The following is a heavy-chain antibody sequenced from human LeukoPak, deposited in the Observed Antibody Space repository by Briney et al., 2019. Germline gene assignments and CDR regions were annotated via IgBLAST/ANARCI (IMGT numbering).Heavy chain of an antibody. D-gene: IGHD3-9*01. CDR3: ARSPLAYYDILTGYPLKSYYFDY. J-gene: IGHJ4*02. Sequence: GGSLRLSCAASGFTFSSYWTHWVRQAPGKGLVWVSRINSDGSSTSYADSVKGRFTISRDNAKNTLYLQMNSLRAEDTAVYYCARSPLAYYDILTGYPLKSYYFDYWGQGTLVTVSS. V-gene: IGHV3-74*01. CDR1: GFTFSSYW. CDR2: INSDGSST.